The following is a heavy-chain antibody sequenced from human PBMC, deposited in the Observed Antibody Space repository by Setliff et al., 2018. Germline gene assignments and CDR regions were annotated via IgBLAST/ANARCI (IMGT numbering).Heavy chain of an antibody. CDR3: VRVDMVLSNFDF. CDR2: INAGNGHT. CDR1: GFTFRNYA. V-gene: IGHV1-3*01. Sequence: ASVKVSCKASGFTFRNYAISWVRQAPGQSPEWVGWINAGNGHTKYSQRFQDRITITSETSATTVYMELRSLRSEDTAVYYCVRVDMVLSNFDFWGQGTLVTVSS. J-gene: IGHJ4*02. D-gene: IGHD5-12*01.